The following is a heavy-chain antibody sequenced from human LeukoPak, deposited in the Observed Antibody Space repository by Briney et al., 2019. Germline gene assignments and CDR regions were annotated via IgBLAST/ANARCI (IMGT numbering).Heavy chain of an antibody. D-gene: IGHD3-22*01. V-gene: IGHV4-4*02. CDR1: GGSISSSNW. CDR2: IYHSGST. J-gene: IGHJ4*02. Sequence: SGTLSLTCAVSGGSISSSNWWSWVRQPPGQGLEWIGEIYHSGSTNYNPSLKSRVTISVDKSKNQFSLKLSSVTAADTAVYYCARASYYDSSSTFDYWGQGTLVTVSS. CDR3: ARASYYDSSSTFDY.